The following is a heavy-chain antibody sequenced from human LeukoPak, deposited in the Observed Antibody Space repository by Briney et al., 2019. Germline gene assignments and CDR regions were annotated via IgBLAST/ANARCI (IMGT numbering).Heavy chain of an antibody. CDR3: ARGHCRTNNCPHDSSWPFDP. D-gene: IGHD6-13*01. Sequence: SETLSLTCTVSGGSISSGNYYWSWIRQPAGKGLEWIGLIYTSGSTKYNPSLQSRVTISVDTSKNQFSLSLSSVTAADTAVYYCARGHCRTNNCPHDSSWPFDPWGQGTLVTVSS. V-gene: IGHV4-61*02. CDR1: GGSISSGNYY. CDR2: IYTSGST. J-gene: IGHJ5*02.